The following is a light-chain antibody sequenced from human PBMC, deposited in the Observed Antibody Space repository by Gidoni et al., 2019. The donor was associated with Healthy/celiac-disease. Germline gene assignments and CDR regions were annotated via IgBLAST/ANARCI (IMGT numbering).Light chain of an antibody. CDR3: QQYDNLPYT. CDR1: QDISNY. CDR2: DAS. J-gene: IGKJ2*01. Sequence: DIQMTQSPPSLSASVGDSVTITCQASQDISNYLNWYQQKPGKAPKLLIYDASNLETGVPSRFSGSGSGTDFTFTISSLQPEDIATYYCQQYDNLPYTFGQGTKLEIK. V-gene: IGKV1-33*01.